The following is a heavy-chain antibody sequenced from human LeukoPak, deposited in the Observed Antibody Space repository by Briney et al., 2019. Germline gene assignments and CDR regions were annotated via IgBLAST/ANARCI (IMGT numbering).Heavy chain of an antibody. CDR2: INPNSGGT. CDR3: ARDGRSRWHYFDH. CDR1: GYTFTDYY. V-gene: IGHV1-2*02. J-gene: IGHJ4*02. Sequence: ASVKVSCKASGYTFTDYYTHWVRQAPGQGLEWMGCINPNSGGTNYAQKFQGRVTMTRDTSINTAYMELSSLRSDDTAVYYCARDGRSRWHYFDHWGQGTLVTVSS. D-gene: IGHD6-19*01.